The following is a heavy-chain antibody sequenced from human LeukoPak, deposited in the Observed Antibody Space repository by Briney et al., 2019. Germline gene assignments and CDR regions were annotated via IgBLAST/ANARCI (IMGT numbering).Heavy chain of an antibody. V-gene: IGHV1-58*01. CDR1: GFTFATSA. CDR2: IVVASGHT. D-gene: IGHD4-17*01. CDR3: AATSTVTTGGTYYGMDV. J-gene: IGHJ6*02. Sequence: GASVKVSCKASGFTFATSAVQWVRQARGQRLEWTGWIVVASGHTDYAQRFHERVTIIRDMSTSTAYMDLSSLRSEDTAVYYCAATSTVTTGGTYYGMDVWGQGTTVTVSS.